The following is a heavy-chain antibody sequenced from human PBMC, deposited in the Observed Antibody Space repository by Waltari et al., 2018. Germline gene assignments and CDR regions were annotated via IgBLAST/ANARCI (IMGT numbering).Heavy chain of an antibody. CDR1: GGSISSYY. CDR2: IYYSGST. J-gene: IGHJ6*03. Sequence: QVQLQESGPGLVKPSETLSLTCTVSGGSISSYYWSWIRQPPGKGLEWIGYIYYSGSTNYNPSLKSRVTISVDTSKNQFSLKLSYVTAADTAVYYCARAGKPYYYYMDVWGKGTTVTVSS. V-gene: IGHV4-59*01. CDR3: ARAGKPYYYYMDV.